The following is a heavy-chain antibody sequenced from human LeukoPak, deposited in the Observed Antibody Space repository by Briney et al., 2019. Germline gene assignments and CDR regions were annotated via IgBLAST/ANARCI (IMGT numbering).Heavy chain of an antibody. CDR3: ARVYYSASYHYSYFAL. J-gene: IGHJ2*01. Sequence: SETLSLTCTVSNGPINTYQWSWIRQPPGKGLEGIGYIYYSGSTNYNPSLKSRVTISVDTSKNQVSLKLSSVTAADTAVYYCARVYYSASYHYSYFALWGSGTLVTAPS. CDR1: NGPINTYQ. V-gene: IGHV4-59*01. D-gene: IGHD4/OR15-4a*01. CDR2: IYYSGST.